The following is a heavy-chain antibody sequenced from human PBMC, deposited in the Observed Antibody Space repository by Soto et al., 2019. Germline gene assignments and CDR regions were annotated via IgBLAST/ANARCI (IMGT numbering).Heavy chain of an antibody. CDR2: IRSKVNNYAT. CDR3: TRLFSYCYVFAI. J-gene: IGHJ3*02. CDR1: GSTFSGAA. D-gene: IGHD3-16*02. V-gene: IGHV3-73*01. Sequence: EVQLVESGGGLVQPGGSLKLSCAASGSTFSGAAMHWVRQASGKGLEWVGRIRSKVNNYATASAASVKGRFIISRDDSKNRAYLQMNSLKTEDTAVDYCTRLFSYCYVFAIWGRGTMVPDSS.